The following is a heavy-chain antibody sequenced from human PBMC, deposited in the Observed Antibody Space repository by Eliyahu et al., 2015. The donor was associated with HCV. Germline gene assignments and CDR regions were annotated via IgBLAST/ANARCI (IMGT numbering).Heavy chain of an antibody. CDR3: ARGQYGSSGSYTYIQYYYYGMDA. J-gene: IGHJ6*02. CDR1: GGLSSGYV. CDR2: IIPILGIT. D-gene: IGHD3-10*01. Sequence: QVRLVQSGAEVKKPGSSVKVSCKASGGLSSGYVFXWVRQAPGQGLEWMGRIIPILGITNYAQRFQGRVTIIADKSTSTVYMELSSLRSEDTAVYYCARGQYGSSGSYTYIQYYYYGMDAWGQGTTVTVSS. V-gene: IGHV1-69*04.